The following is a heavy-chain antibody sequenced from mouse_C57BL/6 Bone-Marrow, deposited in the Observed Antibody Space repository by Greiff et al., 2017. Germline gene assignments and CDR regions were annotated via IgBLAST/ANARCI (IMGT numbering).Heavy chain of an antibody. CDR2: ISNGGGST. CDR3: ARRSYPYYFDY. D-gene: IGHD2-12*01. CDR1: GFTFSDYY. J-gene: IGHJ2*01. V-gene: IGHV5-12*01. Sequence: DVKLVESGGGLVQPGGSLKLSCAASGFTFSDYYMYWVRQTPEKRLEWVAYISNGGGSTYYPDTEKGRFTISRDNAKNTLYLQMSRLKSEDTAMYYCARRSYPYYFDYWGQGTTLTVSS.